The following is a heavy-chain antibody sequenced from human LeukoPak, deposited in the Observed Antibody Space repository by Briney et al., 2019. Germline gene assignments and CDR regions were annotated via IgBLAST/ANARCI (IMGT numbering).Heavy chain of an antibody. Sequence: GGSLRLSCAASGFSFTFYSMNWVRQAPGKGLEWVSSISSSSSYIYYADSVKGRFTISRDNAKNSLYLQMNSLKTEDTAVYYCTPDTTPYWYFDLWGRGTLVTVSS. D-gene: IGHD1-26*01. J-gene: IGHJ2*01. CDR3: TPDTTPYWYFDL. V-gene: IGHV3-21*03. CDR1: GFSFTFYS. CDR2: ISSSSSYI.